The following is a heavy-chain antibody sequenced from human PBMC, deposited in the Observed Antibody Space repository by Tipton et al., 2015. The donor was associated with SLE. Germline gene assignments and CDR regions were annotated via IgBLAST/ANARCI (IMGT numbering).Heavy chain of an antibody. D-gene: IGHD3-10*01. Sequence: TLSLTCAVYGGSFSGYYWSWIRQPPGKGLEWIGEINHSGSTNYNPSLKSRVTILVDTSKNQFSLKLNSVTAADTAVYYCARDRNYYGSGFDIWGQGTMVTVSS. CDR1: GGSFSGYY. CDR2: INHSGST. V-gene: IGHV4-34*01. CDR3: ARDRNYYGSGFDI. J-gene: IGHJ3*02.